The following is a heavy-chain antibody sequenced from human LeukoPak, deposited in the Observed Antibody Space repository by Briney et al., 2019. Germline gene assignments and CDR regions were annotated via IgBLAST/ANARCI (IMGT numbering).Heavy chain of an antibody. CDR3: AKVGRASGWYVFDY. V-gene: IGHV3-43*02. CDR2: ISGDGGST. D-gene: IGHD6-19*01. J-gene: IGHJ4*02. Sequence: GGSLRLSCAASGFTFDDYAMHWVRQAPGKGLEWVSLISGDGGSTYYADSVKGRLTISRDNSKNSLYLQMNSLRTEGTALYYCAKVGRASGWYVFDYWGQGTLVTVSS. CDR1: GFTFDDYA.